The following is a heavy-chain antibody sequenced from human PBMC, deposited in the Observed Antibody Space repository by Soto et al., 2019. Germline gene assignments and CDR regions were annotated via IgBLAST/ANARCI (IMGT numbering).Heavy chain of an antibody. D-gene: IGHD1-1*01. CDR1: GYTFTSYY. V-gene: IGHV1-46*04. CDR3: ARDKVEPGLYYYYGMDV. J-gene: IGHJ6*02. Sequence: ASVKVSCKASGYTFTSYYMHWVRQAPGQGLEWMGIINPSGGSTSYADSVKGRFTISRDNAKNSLYLQMNSLRDEDTAVYYCARDKVEPGLYYYYGMDVWGQGTTVTVS. CDR2: INPSGGST.